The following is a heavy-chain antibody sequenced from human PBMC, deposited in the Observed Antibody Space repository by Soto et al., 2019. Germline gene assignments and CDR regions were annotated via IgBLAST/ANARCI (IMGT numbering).Heavy chain of an antibody. CDR2: INPSAGST. Sequence: GASVKGPCKASGYTFTSYYIHWARQAPGQGLEWVGIINPSAGSTSYAQNFQGRVTMTRDTSTSTVYMELSSLRSEDTAVYYCARVPLYSDSSGYYYDHYYGMDVWGQGTTVTVSS. D-gene: IGHD3-22*01. CDR3: ARVPLYSDSSGYYYDHYYGMDV. CDR1: GYTFTSYY. J-gene: IGHJ6*02. V-gene: IGHV1-46*01.